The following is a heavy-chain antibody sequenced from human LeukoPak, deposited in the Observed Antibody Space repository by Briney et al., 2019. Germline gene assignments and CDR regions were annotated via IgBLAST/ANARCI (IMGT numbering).Heavy chain of an antibody. D-gene: IGHD6-6*01. CDR3: ARAEIPSSSTPFFDY. CDR1: GGTFSSYA. CDR2: INPNSGGT. J-gene: IGHJ4*02. Sequence: ASVKVSCKASGGTFSSYAISWVRQAPGQGLEWMGWINPNSGGTNYAQKFQGRVTMTRDTSISTAYMEMSRLRSDDTAVYYCARAEIPSSSTPFFDYWGQGTLVTVSS. V-gene: IGHV1-2*02.